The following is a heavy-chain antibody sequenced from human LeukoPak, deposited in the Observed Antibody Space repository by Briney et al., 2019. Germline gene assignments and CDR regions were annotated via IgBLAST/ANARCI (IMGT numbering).Heavy chain of an antibody. J-gene: IGHJ4*02. CDR2: ISGSGGST. V-gene: IGHV3-23*01. Sequence: GVSLRLSCAASGFTFSSYAMSWVRQGPGKGLEWVSVISGSGGSTHYADSVKGRFTISRDNSKNTLYLQMNSLRAEDTAVYYCAKADYDRSGYYSDYWGQGTLVTVSS. CDR3: AKADYDRSGYYSDY. CDR1: GFTFSSYA. D-gene: IGHD3-22*01.